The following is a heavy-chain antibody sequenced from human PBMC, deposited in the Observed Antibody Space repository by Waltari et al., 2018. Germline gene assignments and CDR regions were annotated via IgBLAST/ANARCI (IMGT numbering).Heavy chain of an antibody. V-gene: IGHV4-4*02. CDR2: VDRSGRT. J-gene: IGHJ4*02. CDR3: ARDRGRGLYLDS. Sequence: QLQLQESGPGLGKPSGTLSLTCVASGDSMIRNYCWSWVRQSPGKGLEWIGQVDRSGRTNYNPSFASRVIMSLDTSINHFSLNMVSATAADTAVYYCARDRGRGLYLDSWGRGTLVSVSP. CDR1: GDSMIRNYC. D-gene: IGHD2-15*01.